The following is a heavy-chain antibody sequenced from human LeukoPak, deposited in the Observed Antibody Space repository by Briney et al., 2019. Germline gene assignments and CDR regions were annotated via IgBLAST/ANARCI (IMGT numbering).Heavy chain of an antibody. D-gene: IGHD3-3*01. J-gene: IGHJ5*02. CDR1: GGSFRGYY. CDR2: INHSEST. Sequence: PAETLSLTCAVYGGSFRGYYWSWIRQPPGKELEWIGEINHSESTNYNSSLKSLVTISVDTSKNQFSLKLSSVTAADTAVYYCARGRPTRFWSGSNRNWFDPWGQGTLVTVSS. CDR3: ARGRPTRFWSGSNRNWFDP. V-gene: IGHV4-34*01.